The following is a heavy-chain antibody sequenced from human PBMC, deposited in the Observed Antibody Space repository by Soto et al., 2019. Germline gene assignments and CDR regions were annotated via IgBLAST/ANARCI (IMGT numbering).Heavy chain of an antibody. D-gene: IGHD3-22*01. Sequence: QVQLQESGPGLVKPSQTLSLTCTVSGGSISSGDYYWSWIRQPPGKGLEWIGYIYYSGSTYYNPSHKSRVIISVDTSKHQFSLKLSSVTAADTAVYYCARGPLSEDSSGYGMDVCGQGTTVTVSS. CDR1: GGSISSGDYY. J-gene: IGHJ6*02. CDR2: IYYSGST. V-gene: IGHV4-30-4*01. CDR3: ARGPLSEDSSGYGMDV.